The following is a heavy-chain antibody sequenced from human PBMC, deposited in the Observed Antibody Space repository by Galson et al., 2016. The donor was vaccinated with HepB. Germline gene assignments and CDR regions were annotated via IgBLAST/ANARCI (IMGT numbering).Heavy chain of an antibody. Sequence: SLRLSCAGSGFTFNTYWVTWVRQAPGKGLEWVATINEDGKKKHYLDSVRGRFTVSKDNAKSSLYLQTNNMRAEDTALYYCVSDGPSGWAAAYNWGRGTLVTVSS. CDR1: GFTFNTYW. CDR2: INEDGKKK. J-gene: IGHJ4*02. V-gene: IGHV3-7*03. CDR3: VSDGPSGWAAAYN. D-gene: IGHD6-25*01.